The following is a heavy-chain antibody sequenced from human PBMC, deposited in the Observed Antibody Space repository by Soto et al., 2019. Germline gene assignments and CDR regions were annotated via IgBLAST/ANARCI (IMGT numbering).Heavy chain of an antibody. CDR2: IYYTGST. Sequence: SETLSLTCTVSGASISGGTYYWTWIRQAPGKGLEWVGHIYYTGSTNYNPALNDRVTISVDTSKNHFSLQLTSVAAADTAVYYCARGAGCSYASTWFDIWGQGTLVTVS. D-gene: IGHD5-18*01. V-gene: IGHV4-61*03. J-gene: IGHJ5*02. CDR1: GASISGGTYY. CDR3: ARGAGCSYASTWFDI.